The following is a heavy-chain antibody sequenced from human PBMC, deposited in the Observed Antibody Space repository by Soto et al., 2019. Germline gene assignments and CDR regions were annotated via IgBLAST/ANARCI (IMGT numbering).Heavy chain of an antibody. D-gene: IGHD6-13*01. Sequence: GESLKISCKCSGYSFTSYLIVLVRQMPGKGLEWMGIIYPGDSDTRYSPSFQGQVTISADKSISTAYLQWSSLKASDTAMYYCARPGSSWLYGMDVWGQGTTVTVSS. CDR3: ARPGSSWLYGMDV. J-gene: IGHJ6*02. V-gene: IGHV5-51*01. CDR1: GYSFTSYL. CDR2: IYPGDSDT.